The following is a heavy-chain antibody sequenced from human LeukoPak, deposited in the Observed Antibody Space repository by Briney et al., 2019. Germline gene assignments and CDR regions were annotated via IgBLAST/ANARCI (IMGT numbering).Heavy chain of an antibody. CDR1: GYTFTSYY. Sequence: ASVKVSCKASGYTFTSYYMHWVRQAPGQGLEWMGIINPSGGSTSYAQKFQGRVTMTRDTSTSTVYMELSSLRSEDTAVYYCARGVTIFGVVITPYYFDYWGQGILVTVSS. J-gene: IGHJ4*02. V-gene: IGHV1-46*01. D-gene: IGHD3-3*01. CDR3: ARGVTIFGVVITPYYFDY. CDR2: INPSGGST.